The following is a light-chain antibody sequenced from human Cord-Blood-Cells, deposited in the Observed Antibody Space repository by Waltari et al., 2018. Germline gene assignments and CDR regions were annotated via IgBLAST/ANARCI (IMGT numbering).Light chain of an antibody. V-gene: IGLV2-14*01. J-gene: IGLJ2*01. CDR3: SSYTSSSTLVV. CDR2: EVS. CDR1: SSDVGGYHY. Sequence: QSALTQPASVSGSPRQSITISCTGTSSDVGGYHYVSWYQQHPGKAPKLMIYEVSNRPSGVSNRFSGSKSGNTASLTISGLQAEDEADYYCSSYTSSSTLVVFGGGTKLTVL.